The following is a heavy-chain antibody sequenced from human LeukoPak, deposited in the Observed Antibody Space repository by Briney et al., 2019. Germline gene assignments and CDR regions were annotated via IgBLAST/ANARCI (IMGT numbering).Heavy chain of an antibody. Sequence: GGSLRLSCAASGFTFSNYAMSWVRQAPGKGLKWVSTISGSDGGTYYADSVKGRFTISRDNSKNTLYLQMNSLRAEDTAVYYCAKDIRITMVQGVINDYWGQGTLVTVSS. CDR1: GFTFSNYA. J-gene: IGHJ4*02. CDR2: ISGSDGGT. D-gene: IGHD3-10*01. CDR3: AKDIRITMVQGVINDY. V-gene: IGHV3-23*01.